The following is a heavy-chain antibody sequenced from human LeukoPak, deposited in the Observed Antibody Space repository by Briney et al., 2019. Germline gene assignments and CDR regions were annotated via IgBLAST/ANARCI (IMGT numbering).Heavy chain of an antibody. CDR2: IGTGGET. Sequence: GGSLRLSCAASGFTVSSNYMSWVRQAPGQGLEWISVIGTGGETHYAESVRGRFTISRSNFKNTLYLQMNSLRAEDTAVYYCARDADIRALDYWGQGTLVTVSS. V-gene: IGHV3-53*01. J-gene: IGHJ4*02. CDR3: ARDADIRALDY. CDR1: GFTVSSNY.